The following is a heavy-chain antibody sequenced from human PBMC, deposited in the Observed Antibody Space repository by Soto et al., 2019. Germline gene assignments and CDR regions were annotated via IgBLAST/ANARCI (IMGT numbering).Heavy chain of an antibody. Sequence: PGGSLRLSCAASGFTFSSYAMHWVRKAPGKGREWVAVISYDGSNKYYADSVKGRFTISRDNSKNTLYLQMNSLRAEDTDVYYCARDRDTVVVVAASFDYWCQGTLVTVSS. CDR3: ARDRDTVVVVAASFDY. D-gene: IGHD2-15*01. V-gene: IGHV3-30-3*01. CDR2: ISYDGSNK. J-gene: IGHJ4*02. CDR1: GFTFSSYA.